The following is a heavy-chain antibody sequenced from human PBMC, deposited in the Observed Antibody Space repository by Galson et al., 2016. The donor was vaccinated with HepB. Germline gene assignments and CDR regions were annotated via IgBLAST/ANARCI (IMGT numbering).Heavy chain of an antibody. CDR2: IAGIGGGI. J-gene: IGHJ4*02. CDR1: GFTFPFYA. D-gene: IGHD3-10*01. V-gene: IGHV3-23*01. CDR3: AKYSGWGTRNFDY. Sequence: SLRLSCAASGFTFPFYAMTWVRQAPGKGLEWLSSIAGIGGGISYADSVKGRFAISRDNSKNTLYLEMNNLRAEDTAVYYCAKYSGWGTRNFDYWGQGTLVTVSS.